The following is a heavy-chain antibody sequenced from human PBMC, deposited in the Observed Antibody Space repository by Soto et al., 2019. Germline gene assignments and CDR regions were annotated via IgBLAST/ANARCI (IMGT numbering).Heavy chain of an antibody. CDR3: ARIYSSGWYADY. V-gene: IGHV3-7*01. CDR2: IKQDGSEK. J-gene: IGHJ4*02. CDR1: GFTFSSYS. D-gene: IGHD6-19*01. Sequence: PGGSLRLSCAASGFTFSSYSMSWVRQAPGKGLEWVANIKQDGSEKYYVDSVKGRFTISRDNAKNSLYLQMNSLRAEDTAVYYCARIYSSGWYADYWGQGTLVTVSS.